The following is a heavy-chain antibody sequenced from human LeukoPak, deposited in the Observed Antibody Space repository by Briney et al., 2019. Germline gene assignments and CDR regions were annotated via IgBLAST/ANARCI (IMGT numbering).Heavy chain of an antibody. J-gene: IGHJ4*02. Sequence: GGSLGLSCGASGFKFSNYAMNWVRQAPGKGLEWVSCISGSGSRTYYTDSVKGRFTISRDNSKNTVFLQMNSLRVEDTAVYFCAKDRYSSGWFFDYWGQGTLVTVSS. CDR3: AKDRYSSGWFFDY. D-gene: IGHD6-19*01. CDR1: GFKFSNYA. V-gene: IGHV3-23*01. CDR2: ISGSGSRT.